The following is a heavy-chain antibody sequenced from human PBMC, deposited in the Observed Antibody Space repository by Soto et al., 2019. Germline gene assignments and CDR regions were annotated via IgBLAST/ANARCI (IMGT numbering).Heavy chain of an antibody. CDR3: ARFLEAAARRPFDY. Sequence: QVQLVESGGGVVQPGRSLRLSCAASGFTFSSYGMHWVRQAPGKGLEWVAVISYDGSNKYYADSGKGPFTISRDNSKNTLYLQMNSLRAEHPAVYYCARFLEAAARRPFDYWGQGTVVTV. CDR2: ISYDGSNK. D-gene: IGHD6-13*01. J-gene: IGHJ4*02. CDR1: GFTFSSYG. V-gene: IGHV3-30*03.